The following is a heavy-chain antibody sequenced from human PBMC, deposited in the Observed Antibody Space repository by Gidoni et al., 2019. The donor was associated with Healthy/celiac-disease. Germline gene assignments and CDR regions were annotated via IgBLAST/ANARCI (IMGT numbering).Heavy chain of an antibody. Sequence: EVQLVESGGGWVKRGGSLRLSCASSGFTFSNSWMSWVRQAPVTGLEWVGRIKSKADGWTTDYAAPVKGRFTISRVDSKKTLYLQMNSLKTEDTDVYYCTSRYFDWLMFDYWGQGTLVTVSS. V-gene: IGHV3-15*01. J-gene: IGHJ4*02. D-gene: IGHD3-9*01. CDR2: IKSKADGWTT. CDR1: GFTFSNSW. CDR3: TSRYFDWLMFDY.